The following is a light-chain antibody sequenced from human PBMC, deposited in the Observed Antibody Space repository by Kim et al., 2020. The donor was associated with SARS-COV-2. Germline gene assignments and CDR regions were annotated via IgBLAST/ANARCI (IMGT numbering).Light chain of an antibody. CDR2: YDN. V-gene: IGLV3-21*04. CDR3: QVLDSSSDQWV. Sequence: APGKTAKITCGGKNIRDKSVHGYQQKPGQAPVVVMYYDNDRPSGIPERFSGSNSGNTATLTISRVEDGDEADYYCQVLDSSSDQWVFGGGTKVTVL. J-gene: IGLJ3*02. CDR1: NIRDKS.